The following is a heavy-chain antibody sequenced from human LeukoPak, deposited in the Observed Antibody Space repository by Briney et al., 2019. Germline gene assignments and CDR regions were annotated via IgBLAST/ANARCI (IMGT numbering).Heavy chain of an antibody. CDR1: GFTFSSYS. D-gene: IGHD3-22*01. CDR2: ISSSSSYI. Sequence: KPGGSLRLSCVASGFTFSSYSMNWVRQAPGKGLEWVSSISSSSSYIYYANSVKGRFTISRDNAKNSLYLQMNSLRAEDTAVYYCARGLAYNYDSSAYFLDYWGQGTLVTVSS. CDR3: ARGLAYNYDSSAYFLDY. J-gene: IGHJ4*02. V-gene: IGHV3-21*01.